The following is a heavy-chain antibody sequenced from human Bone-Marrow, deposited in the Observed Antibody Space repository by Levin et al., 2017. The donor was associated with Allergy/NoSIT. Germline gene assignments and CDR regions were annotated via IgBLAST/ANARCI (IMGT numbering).Heavy chain of an antibody. D-gene: IGHD5-18*01. Sequence: SETLSLTCTVSGASISSSNYYWGWIRQPPGKGLEWIGSMYHSGSTDFNPSLESRVTLSVDTSKNQFSLKLRSVTAADTAIYYCARPLREYNYGLFEHWGQGALVTVSS. CDR2: MYHSGST. CDR3: ARPLREYNYGLFEH. V-gene: IGHV4-39*01. J-gene: IGHJ4*02. CDR1: GASISSSNYY.